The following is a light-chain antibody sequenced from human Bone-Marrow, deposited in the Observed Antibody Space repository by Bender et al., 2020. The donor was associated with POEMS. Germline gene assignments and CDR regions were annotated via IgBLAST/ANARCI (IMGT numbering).Light chain of an antibody. V-gene: IGLV2-8*01. CDR1: TSDAGDFNY. J-gene: IGLJ2*01. CDR2: EVS. CDR3: QSYDSSVSDVV. Sequence: QSALTQPPSASGSPGQSVAISCTGTTSDAGDFNYVAWYQQHPGKAPKLIIYEVSKRPSGVPDRFSGSKSGTSASLAISGLRSEDEADYYCQSYDSSVSDVVFGGGTKLTVL.